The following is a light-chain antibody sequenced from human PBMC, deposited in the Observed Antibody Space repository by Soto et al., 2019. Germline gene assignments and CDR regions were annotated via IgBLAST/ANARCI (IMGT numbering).Light chain of an antibody. CDR3: QQYGDSPVT. CDR1: QSVSSN. V-gene: IGKV3-15*01. CDR2: GAS. J-gene: IGKJ1*01. Sequence: EIVMTQSPATLSVSPGERATLSCRASQSVSSNLAWYQQKPGQAPRLLIYGASTRATGIPARFSGSGSGTDFTLTISRLVPEDFGVYYCQQYGDSPVTFXQGTKVDIK.